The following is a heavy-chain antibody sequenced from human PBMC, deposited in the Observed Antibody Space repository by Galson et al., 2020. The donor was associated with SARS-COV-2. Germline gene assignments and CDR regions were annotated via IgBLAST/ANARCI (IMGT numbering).Heavy chain of an antibody. J-gene: IGHJ4*01. CDR3: TTDSRSWSFDY. V-gene: IGHV3-15*07. Sequence: GGSLRLYCAASGFTFTNAWMNWVRQAPGKGLEWVGRIKSNTDEGTADCAAPVKGRFTISRDDSKNTLYLQMNSLKTEDTAVYYCTTDSRSWSFDYWGHGTLVTVSS. CDR1: GFTFTNAW. D-gene: IGHD6-13*01. CDR2: IKSNTDEGTA.